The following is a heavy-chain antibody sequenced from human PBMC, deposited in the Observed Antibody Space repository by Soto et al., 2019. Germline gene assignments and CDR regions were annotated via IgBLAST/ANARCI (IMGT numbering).Heavy chain of an antibody. CDR3: AGRSLNRYYFDY. CDR2: IYPGDSDT. CDR1: GHSFMSNW. V-gene: IGHV5-51*01. J-gene: IGHJ4*02. Sequence: GESLKISCQGSGHSFMSNWIGWVRQMPGKGLEWMGIIYPGDSDTRYSPSFQGQVTISADKSVSTAYLHWSSLKASDTAMHYCAGRSLNRYYFDYWGQGTLVTVSS.